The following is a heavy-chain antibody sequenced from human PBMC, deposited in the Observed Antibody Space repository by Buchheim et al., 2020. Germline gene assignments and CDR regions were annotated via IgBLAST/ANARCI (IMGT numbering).Heavy chain of an antibody. Sequence: QVQLQESGPGLVKPSGTLSLTCAVSGGSISSSNWWSWVRQPPGKGLEWIGEIYHSGSTNYNPSLKSRVTISVDKSKNQFSLKLSSVTAADTAVYYCARDGCSSTSCYIFRDYYYYMDVWGKGTT. CDR1: GGSISSSNW. D-gene: IGHD2-2*02. V-gene: IGHV4-4*02. CDR2: IYHSGST. J-gene: IGHJ6*03. CDR3: ARDGCSSTSCYIFRDYYYYMDV.